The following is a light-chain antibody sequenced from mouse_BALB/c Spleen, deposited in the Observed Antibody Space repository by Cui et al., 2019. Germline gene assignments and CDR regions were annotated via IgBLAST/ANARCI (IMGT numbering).Light chain of an antibody. CDR3: QQRSSYPLT. CDR2: RTS. J-gene: IGKJ5*01. Sequence: QIVLTQSPEIMSASPAEKVTITRSSSASVSYMHWFQQKPGTSPKLWIYRTSNLASGVPARFSGSGSGTAYSLTISRMEAEDAATYYCQQRSSYPLTFGAGTKLELK. CDR1: ASVSY. V-gene: IGKV4-57*01.